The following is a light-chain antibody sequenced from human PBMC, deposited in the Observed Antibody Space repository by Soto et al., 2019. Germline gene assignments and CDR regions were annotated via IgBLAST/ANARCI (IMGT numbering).Light chain of an antibody. CDR3: HVWDSRSEHFV. J-gene: IGLJ1*01. CDR2: DDS. V-gene: IGLV3-21*02. Sequence: SYELTQPPSVSVAPGQTARITCGGNNIGSKNVNWSQQKPGQAPVRVVFDDSDRPSGISERFSGSNSGNTATLTISRVEAGDEADYFCHVWDSRSEHFVFGAGTKVTVL. CDR1: NIGSKN.